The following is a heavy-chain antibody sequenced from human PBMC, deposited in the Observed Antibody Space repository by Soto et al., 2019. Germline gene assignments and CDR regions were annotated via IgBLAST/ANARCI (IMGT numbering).Heavy chain of an antibody. CDR3: AGESKVFTMVRGVRDCGMDV. CDR1: GGSISSGGYY. Sequence: QVQLQESGPGLVKPSQTLSLTCTVSGGSISSGGYYWSWIRQHPGKGLEWIGYIYYSGSTYYNPSLKSRVTISVDTSKNQFSLKLSSVTAADTAVYYCAGESKVFTMVRGVRDCGMDVWGQGTTVTVSS. CDR2: IYYSGST. V-gene: IGHV4-31*03. J-gene: IGHJ6*02. D-gene: IGHD3-10*01.